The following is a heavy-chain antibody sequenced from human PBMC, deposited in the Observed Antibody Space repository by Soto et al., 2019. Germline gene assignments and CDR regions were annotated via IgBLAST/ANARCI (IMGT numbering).Heavy chain of an antibody. J-gene: IGHJ4*02. CDR2: ISGSHGST. CDR3: AKGSPGSGYDLDY. Sequence: EVQLLESGGGLVQPGGSLRLSCAASGFTFSNYAMNWVRQAPEKGLEWVSSISGSHGSTYYADSVNGRFTISRDNSKNMLYLQVNTLRVEYTAVYYCAKGSPGSGYDLDYWDQGTLVTVSS. V-gene: IGHV3-23*01. D-gene: IGHD5-12*01. CDR1: GFTFSNYA.